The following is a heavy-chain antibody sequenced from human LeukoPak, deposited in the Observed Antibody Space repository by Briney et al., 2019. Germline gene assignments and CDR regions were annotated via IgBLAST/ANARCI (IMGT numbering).Heavy chain of an antibody. Sequence: ASVKVSCKASGDTFSSYAISWVRQAPGQGLEWMGGIIPIFGTANYAQKFQGRVTITTAESTSTAYMELSSLRSEDTAVYYCARVSSSSWYIDYWGQGTLVTVSS. V-gene: IGHV1-69*05. CDR1: GDTFSSYA. CDR3: ARVSSSSWYIDY. D-gene: IGHD6-13*01. J-gene: IGHJ4*02. CDR2: IIPIFGTA.